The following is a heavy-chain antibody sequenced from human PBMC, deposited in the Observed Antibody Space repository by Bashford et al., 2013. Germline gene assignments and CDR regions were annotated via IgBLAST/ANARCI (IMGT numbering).Heavy chain of an antibody. CDR3: ARQRGRGYSYGTGFDY. CDR1: GYSFTTYR. V-gene: IGHV5-51*01. D-gene: IGHD5-18*01. J-gene: IGHJ4*02. Sequence: GESLKISCKASGYSFTTYRIAWVRQMPGRGLEWMAIIDPGDSDARYSPSFQGQVTISVDKSISTAYLQRSSLEASDTAVYYCARQRGRGYSYGTGFDYWGQGTLVTVSS. CDR2: IDPGDSDA.